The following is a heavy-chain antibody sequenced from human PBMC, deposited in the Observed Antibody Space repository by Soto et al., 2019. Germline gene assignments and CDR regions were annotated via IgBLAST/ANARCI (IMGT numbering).Heavy chain of an antibody. CDR1: GYTFTGYY. V-gene: IGHV1-2*04. CDR2: IYPNSGGT. J-gene: IGHJ6*03. Sequence: ASVKVSCKASGYTFTGYYMHWVRQAPGQGHERIVCIYPNSGGTNYAQKFQGWVTMTRDTSISTAYMELSRLRSDDTAVYYCARSAGDDYGLEYYYYYYYMDVWGKGTT. CDR3: ARSAGDDYGLEYYYYYYYMDV. D-gene: IGHD4-17*01.